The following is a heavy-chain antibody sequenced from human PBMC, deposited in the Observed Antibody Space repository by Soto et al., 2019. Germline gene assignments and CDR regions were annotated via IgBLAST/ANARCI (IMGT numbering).Heavy chain of an antibody. J-gene: IGHJ6*02. V-gene: IGHV1-69*01. Sequence: QVQLVQSGAEVKKPGSSVKVSCKASGGTFSSYAISWVRQAPGQGLEWMGGIIPIFGTANYAQKFQGRVTITADESTSTAYMELSSLRSEDTAVYYCASHRCSGGSCYSVYYYRMDVWGQGTTVTVSS. CDR2: IIPIFGTA. D-gene: IGHD2-15*01. CDR1: GGTFSSYA. CDR3: ASHRCSGGSCYSVYYYRMDV.